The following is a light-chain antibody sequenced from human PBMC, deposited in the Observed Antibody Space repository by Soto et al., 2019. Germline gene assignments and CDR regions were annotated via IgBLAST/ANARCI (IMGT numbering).Light chain of an antibody. CDR3: RQLNSYPFT. Sequence: DIQLTQSPSSLSASVGDRVTITCRASQGISRYLAWYQQKPGRAPKVLISAASTLKSGVPSRFSGSGSGTDFSLTISSRQPEDFATYYCRQLNSYPFTFGGGTKVEIK. V-gene: IGKV1-9*01. CDR1: QGISRY. J-gene: IGKJ4*01. CDR2: AAS.